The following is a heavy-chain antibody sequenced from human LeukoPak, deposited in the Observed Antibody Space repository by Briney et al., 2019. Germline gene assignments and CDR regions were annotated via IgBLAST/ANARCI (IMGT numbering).Heavy chain of an antibody. CDR2: ISGSGSST. V-gene: IGHV3-23*01. CDR3: AKGAWAYCGPTSCYFDY. D-gene: IGHD2-2*01. CDR1: GLTFSKYA. J-gene: IGHJ4*02. Sequence: GGSLRLSCAASGLTFSKYAMSWVRQAPGKGLEWVSAISGSGSSTYYADSVKGRFTISRDNPKDTLWMQMNSLRPEDTAIYYCAKGAWAYCGPTSCYFDYWGQGTLVTVSS.